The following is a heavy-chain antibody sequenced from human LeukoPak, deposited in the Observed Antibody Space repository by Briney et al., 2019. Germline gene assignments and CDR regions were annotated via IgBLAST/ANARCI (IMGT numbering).Heavy chain of an antibody. V-gene: IGHV3-9*01. Sequence: PGRSLRLSCAASGFTFDDYAMHWVRQAPGKGLEWVSGISWNSGSIGYADSVKGRFTISRDNAKNSLYLQMNSLRAEDTALYYCARAGQLVRGPWYFDLWGRGTLVTVSS. CDR2: ISWNSGSI. D-gene: IGHD6-13*01. J-gene: IGHJ2*01. CDR1: GFTFDDYA. CDR3: ARAGQLVRGPWYFDL.